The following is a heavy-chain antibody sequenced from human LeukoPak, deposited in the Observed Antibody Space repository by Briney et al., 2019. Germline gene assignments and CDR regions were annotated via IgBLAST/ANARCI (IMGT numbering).Heavy chain of an antibody. V-gene: IGHV3-9*01. J-gene: IGHJ4*02. CDR2: ISWNSGSI. D-gene: IGHD5-24*01. Sequence: PGGSLRLSCAASGFTFSSYAMHWVRQAPGKGLEWVSGISWNSGSIGYADSVKGRFTISRDNAKNSLYLQMNSLRAEDTALYYCAKVDGYNHGSVDYWGQGTLVTVSS. CDR1: GFTFSSYA. CDR3: AKVDGYNHGSVDY.